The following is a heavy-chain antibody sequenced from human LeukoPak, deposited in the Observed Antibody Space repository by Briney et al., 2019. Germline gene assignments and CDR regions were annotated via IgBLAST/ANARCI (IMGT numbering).Heavy chain of an antibody. J-gene: IGHJ4*02. CDR3: TRLIVDSSGYSFDY. CDR1: GFTFSGSA. V-gene: IGHV3-73*01. Sequence: PGVSLRLSCAASGFTFSGSAMHWVRQASGKGLEWFGRIRSKANSYATAYAASVKGRFTISRDDSKNTAYLQMNSLKTEDTAVYYCTRLIVDSSGYSFDYWGQGTLVTVSS. D-gene: IGHD3-22*01. CDR2: IRSKANSYAT.